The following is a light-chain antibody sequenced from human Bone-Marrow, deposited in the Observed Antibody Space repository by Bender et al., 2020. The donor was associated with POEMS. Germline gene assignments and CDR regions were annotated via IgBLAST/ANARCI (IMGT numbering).Light chain of an antibody. CDR3: NSYTSSSTLV. CDR2: EVS. J-gene: IGLJ1*01. CDR1: TSDVGGYNY. V-gene: IGLV2-14*01. Sequence: QSALTQPPSASGSPGQTVTISCTGTTSDVGGYNYVSWYQQHPGKAPKLIIYEVSYRPSGVSNRFSGSKSGNTASLTISGLQAEDEADYYCNSYTSSSTLVFGTGTKVTV.